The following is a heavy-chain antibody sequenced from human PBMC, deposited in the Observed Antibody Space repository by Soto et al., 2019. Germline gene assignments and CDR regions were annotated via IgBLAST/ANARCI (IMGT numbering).Heavy chain of an antibody. V-gene: IGHV3-74*01. J-gene: IGHJ3*02. Sequence: SLRLSCAASGFSFSSFWMHWARQAPGKGLVWVAHIHNDGSRTSYADSVKGRFTISRDNAKNTLYLQMNSLRAEDTAMYYCARDFGEVGSTAAFDIWGQGTMVT. CDR2: IHNDGSRT. CDR3: ARDFGEVGSTAAFDI. CDR1: GFSFSSFW. D-gene: IGHD1-26*01.